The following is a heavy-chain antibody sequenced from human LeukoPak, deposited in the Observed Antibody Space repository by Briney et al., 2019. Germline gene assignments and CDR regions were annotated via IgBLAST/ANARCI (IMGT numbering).Heavy chain of an antibody. CDR2: IYYSGST. Sequence: SETLSLTCTVSGGSISSADYYWTWIRQPPGKGLEWIGYIYYSGSTYYNPSLKSRATISVDTSKNQFSLKLSSVTAADTAVYYCARHNSALWGHYGSGTFDYWGQGTLVTVSS. CDR3: ARHNSALWGHYGSGTFDY. J-gene: IGHJ4*02. CDR1: GGSISSADYY. V-gene: IGHV4-30-4*08. D-gene: IGHD3-10*01.